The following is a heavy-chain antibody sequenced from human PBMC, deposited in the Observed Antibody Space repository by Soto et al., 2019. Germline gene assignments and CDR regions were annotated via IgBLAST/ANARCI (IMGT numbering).Heavy chain of an antibody. CDR2: SSWNSGSI. CDR3: AKSGSSSFDY. J-gene: IGHJ4*02. D-gene: IGHD6-6*01. CDR1: GFTFDDYA. Sequence: EVQLVESGGGLVQPGRSLRLSCAASGFTFDDYAMHWVRQAPGNGLEWDSGSSWNSGSIVYADSLKGRFTISRDNANNSLYLQMNSLRAEDTVLYYCAKSGSSSFDYWVQRTMVTVSS. V-gene: IGHV3-9*01.